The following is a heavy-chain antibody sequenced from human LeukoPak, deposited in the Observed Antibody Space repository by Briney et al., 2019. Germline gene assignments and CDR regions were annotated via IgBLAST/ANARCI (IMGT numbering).Heavy chain of an antibody. Sequence: PGGSLRLSCAASGFTFSTYWMHWVRQAPGKGLVWISCIKSDGSSTTYADSVKGRFTISRDNAKNTLYLQMNSLRAEDTAVYYCASLYGSGNWFDPWGQGTLVTVSS. CDR3: ASLYGSGNWFDP. J-gene: IGHJ5*02. CDR2: IKSDGSST. V-gene: IGHV3-74*03. D-gene: IGHD3-10*01. CDR1: GFTFSTYW.